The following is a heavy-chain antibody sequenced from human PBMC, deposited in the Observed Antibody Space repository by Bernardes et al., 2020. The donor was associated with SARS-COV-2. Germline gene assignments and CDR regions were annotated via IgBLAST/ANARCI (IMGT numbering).Heavy chain of an antibody. V-gene: IGHV5-51*01. D-gene: IGHD2-8*02. J-gene: IGHJ5*02. Sequence: YSLQISCKVSGYMFTSYWIGWVRQVPGKGLEWVGSIYPGDSHTRYSPTFQGQVTMSADKSITTAYLQWNSVRASDTAMYYCARNMVLNWFDPWGQGTLVTVSS. CDR1: GYMFTSYW. CDR2: IYPGDSHT. CDR3: ARNMVLNWFDP.